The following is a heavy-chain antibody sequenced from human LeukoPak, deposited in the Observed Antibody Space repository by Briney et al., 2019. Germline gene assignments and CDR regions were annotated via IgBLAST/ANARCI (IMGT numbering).Heavy chain of an antibody. J-gene: IGHJ4*02. CDR2: ISAYNGNT. V-gene: IGHV1-18*01. Sequence: ASVKVSCKASGYTFTSYGISWARQAPGQGLEWMGWISAYNGNTNYAQKLQGRVTMTTDTSTSTAYMELRSLRSDDTAVYYCARKLSVVGATYYFDYWGQGTLVTVSS. CDR3: ARKLSVVGATYYFDY. CDR1: GYTFTSYG. D-gene: IGHD1-26*01.